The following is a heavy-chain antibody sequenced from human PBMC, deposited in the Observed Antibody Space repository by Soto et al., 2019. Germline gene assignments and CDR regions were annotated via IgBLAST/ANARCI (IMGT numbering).Heavy chain of an antibody. Sequence: ASVKVSCKVSGYTLTELSMHWVRPAPGKGLEWMGGFDPEDGETSYAQKFQGRVTMTEDTSTDTAYMELSSLRSEDTAVYYCATSPLYYYGSGAMYYFDYWGQGTLVTVSS. D-gene: IGHD3-10*01. CDR1: GYTLTELS. J-gene: IGHJ4*02. V-gene: IGHV1-24*01. CDR3: ATSPLYYYGSGAMYYFDY. CDR2: FDPEDGET.